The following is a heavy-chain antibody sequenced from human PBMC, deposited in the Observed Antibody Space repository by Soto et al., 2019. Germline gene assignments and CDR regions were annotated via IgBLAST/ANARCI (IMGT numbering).Heavy chain of an antibody. Sequence: EVQLLESGGGLVQPGGSLRLSCAASGFTFSSYAMSWVRQAPGKGLEWVSAISGSGGSTYYADSVKGRFTISRDNSKNTLYLQMNSLRAEDTAVYYCAKSSITIFGVVIGTGAFDIWGQGTMVTVSS. J-gene: IGHJ3*02. CDR1: GFTFSSYA. CDR2: ISGSGGST. CDR3: AKSSITIFGVVIGTGAFDI. D-gene: IGHD3-3*01. V-gene: IGHV3-23*01.